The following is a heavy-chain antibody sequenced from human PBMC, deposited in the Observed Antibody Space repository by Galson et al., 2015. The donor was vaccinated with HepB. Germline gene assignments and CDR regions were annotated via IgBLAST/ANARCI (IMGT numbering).Heavy chain of an antibody. J-gene: IGHJ6*03. CDR3: ARESSEYYDFWSGYNYYYYYMDV. D-gene: IGHD3-3*01. V-gene: IGHV7-4-1*02. CDR1: GYTFTRYA. CDR2: INTNTGNP. Sequence: SVKVSCKASGYTFTRYAMNWVRQAPGQGLEWMGWINTNTGNPTYAQGFTGRFVFSLDTSVSTAYLQISSLKAEDTAVYYCARESSEYYDFWSGYNYYYYYMDVWGKGTTVTVSS.